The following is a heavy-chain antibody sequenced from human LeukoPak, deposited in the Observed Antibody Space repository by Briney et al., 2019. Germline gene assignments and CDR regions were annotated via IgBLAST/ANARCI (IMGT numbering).Heavy chain of an antibody. V-gene: IGHV3-9*03. J-gene: IGHJ4*02. Sequence: PGGSLRLSCAASGFTFDDYAMHWVRQAPGKGLEWGSGISWNSGSIGYADSVKGRFTISRDNAKNSLYLQMNSLRAEDIALYYCAKGQYSSGWYFFDYWGQGTLVTVSS. CDR2: ISWNSGSI. CDR1: GFTFDDYA. D-gene: IGHD6-19*01. CDR3: AKGQYSSGWYFFDY.